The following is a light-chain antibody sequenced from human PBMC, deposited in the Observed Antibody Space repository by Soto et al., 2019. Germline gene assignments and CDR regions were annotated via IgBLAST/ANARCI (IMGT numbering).Light chain of an antibody. J-gene: IGLJ1*01. CDR3: ASYAGSNNSV. CDR1: SSDVGGYNH. Sequence: QSALTRPPSASGSPGHSVTISCTGTSSDVGGYNHVSWYQQNPGKAPKRMIYDVSKRPSGVPDRFSGSKSGNTASLTISGLQAEDEADYYCASYAGSNNSVFGTGTKVTVL. V-gene: IGLV2-8*01. CDR2: DVS.